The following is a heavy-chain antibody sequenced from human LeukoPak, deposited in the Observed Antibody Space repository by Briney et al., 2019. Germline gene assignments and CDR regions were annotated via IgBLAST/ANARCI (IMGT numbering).Heavy chain of an antibody. CDR2: IKSKTDGGTS. CDR3: TTEMYYYDSSGYLR. Sequence: PGGSLRLSCAASGFTFSSYWMTWVRQAPGKGLERVGRIKSKTDGGTSDYAAPVKGRFTISRDDSKNTLYLQVNTLQTEDTAVYYCTTEMYYYDSSGYLRWGQGTLVTVSS. V-gene: IGHV3-15*01. J-gene: IGHJ4*02. CDR1: GFTFSSYW. D-gene: IGHD3-22*01.